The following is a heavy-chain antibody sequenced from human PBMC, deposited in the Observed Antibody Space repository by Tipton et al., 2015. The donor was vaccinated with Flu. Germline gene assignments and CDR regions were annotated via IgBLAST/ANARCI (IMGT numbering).Heavy chain of an antibody. CDR2: IGTAGDT. CDR1: GFTFSSYD. J-gene: IGHJ6*02. Sequence: AASGFTFSSYDMHWVRQATGKGLEWVSAIGTAGDTYYPGSVKGRFTISRENAKNSLYLQMNSLRAGDTAVYYCARENYYYGMDVWGQGTTVTVSS. CDR3: ARENYYYGMDV. V-gene: IGHV3-13*01.